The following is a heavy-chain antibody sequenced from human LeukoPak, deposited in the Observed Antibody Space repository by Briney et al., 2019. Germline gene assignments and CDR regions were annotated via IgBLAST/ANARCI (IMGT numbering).Heavy chain of an antibody. V-gene: IGHV4-59*12. CDR3: ATSSSWETYNWFDP. J-gene: IGHJ5*02. Sequence: SETLSLTCTVSGGSISIYYLSWIRQPPGKGLEWIGYVHYSGSTNYNPSLKSRVTISVDTSKNQFSLKLSSVTAADTAVYYCATSSSWETYNWFDPWGQGTLVTVSS. CDR2: VHYSGST. CDR1: GGSISIYY. D-gene: IGHD6-13*01.